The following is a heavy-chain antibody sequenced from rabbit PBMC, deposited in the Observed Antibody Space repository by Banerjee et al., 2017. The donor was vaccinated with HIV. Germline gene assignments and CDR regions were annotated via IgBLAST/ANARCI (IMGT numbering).Heavy chain of an antibody. CDR2: IDAGSSGST. CDR1: GFSFSSSSW. CDR3: GRGGGYGMDL. V-gene: IGHV1S45*01. J-gene: IGHJ6*01. Sequence: QEQLEESGGDLVKPEGSLTLTCTASGFSFSSSSWICWVRQAPGKGLEWIACIDAGSSGSTDYASWAKGRFTISKTSSTTVTLQMTSLTAADTATYFCGRGGGYGMDLWGQGTLVTVS.